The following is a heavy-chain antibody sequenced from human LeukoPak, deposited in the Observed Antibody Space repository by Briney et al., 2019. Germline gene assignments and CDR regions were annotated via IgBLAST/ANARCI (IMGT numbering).Heavy chain of an antibody. D-gene: IGHD6-13*01. J-gene: IGHJ4*02. V-gene: IGHV3-23*01. CDR2: ISGSGDST. CDR3: ATERGIPASDTYYFDY. Sequence: PGGSLRLSCAASGLIFSSYAVIWVRQAPGKGLEWVSTISGSGDSTYSADSVKGRFTISRDNSKTAVFLKMSSLRAEDTAVYYCATERGIPASDTYYFDYWGQGTLVTVSA. CDR1: GLIFSSYA.